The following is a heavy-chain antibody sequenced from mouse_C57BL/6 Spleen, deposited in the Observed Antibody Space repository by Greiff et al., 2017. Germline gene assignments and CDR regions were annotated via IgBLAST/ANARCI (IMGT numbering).Heavy chain of an antibody. D-gene: IGHD2-1*01. Sequence: VQLQQPGAELVKPGASVKLSCKASGYTFTSYWMHWVKQRPGRGLEWIGRIDPNSGGTKYNEKFKSKAKLTVDKPSSTAYMQLSSLTSEDSAVYYCARGVYYGNYEEGAMDYWGQGTSVTVSS. CDR3: ARGVYYGNYEEGAMDY. CDR2: IDPNSGGT. V-gene: IGHV1-72*01. CDR1: GYTFTSYW. J-gene: IGHJ4*01.